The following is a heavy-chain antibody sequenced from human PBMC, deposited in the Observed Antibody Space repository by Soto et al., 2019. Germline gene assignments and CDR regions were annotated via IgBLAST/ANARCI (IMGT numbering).Heavy chain of an antibody. J-gene: IGHJ6*02. V-gene: IGHV4-59*01. CDR2: IYYSGST. Sequence: SETLSLTCTVSGGSISSYYWSWIRQPPGKGLEWIGYIYYSGSTNYNPSLKSRVTISVDTSKNQFSLKLSSVTAADTAVYYCARVNDYGDPYYYYGMDVWGQGTTVTVSS. CDR1: GGSISSYY. CDR3: ARVNDYGDPYYYYGMDV. D-gene: IGHD4-17*01.